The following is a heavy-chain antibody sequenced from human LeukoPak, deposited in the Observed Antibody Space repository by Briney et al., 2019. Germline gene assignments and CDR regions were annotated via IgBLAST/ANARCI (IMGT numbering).Heavy chain of an antibody. D-gene: IGHD2-8*02. J-gene: IGHJ4*02. V-gene: IGHV4-4*07. CDR2: IYTSGST. CDR1: GGSISSYY. CDR3: AILVVAANAYYFDY. Sequence: PSETLSLTCTVSGGSISSYYWSWIRQPAGKGLEWIGRIYTSGSTNYNPSLKSRVTISVDTSKNQFSLKLSSVTAADTAVYYCAILVVAANAYYFDYWGQGTLVTVSS.